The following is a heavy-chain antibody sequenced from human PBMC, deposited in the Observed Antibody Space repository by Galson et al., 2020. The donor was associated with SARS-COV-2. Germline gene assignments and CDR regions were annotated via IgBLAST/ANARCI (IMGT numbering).Heavy chain of an antibody. J-gene: IGHJ4*02. V-gene: IGHV3-23*01. CDR1: GFTFSSYA. Sequence: GESLKISCAASGFTFSSYAMSWVRQAPGKGLEWVSAISGSGGSTYYADSVKGRFTISRDNSKNTLYLQMNSLRAEDTAVYYCAKERSPYYGSGMFIFDYWGQGTLVTVSS. CDR2: ISGSGGST. D-gene: IGHD3-10*01. CDR3: AKERSPYYGSGMFIFDY.